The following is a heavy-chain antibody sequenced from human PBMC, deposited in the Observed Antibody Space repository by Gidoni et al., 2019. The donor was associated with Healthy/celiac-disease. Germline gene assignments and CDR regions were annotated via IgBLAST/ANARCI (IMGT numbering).Heavy chain of an antibody. Sequence: EVQLLESGGGLVQPGGSLRLSCAASGFTFSSYTMNWVRQAPGMGLEWVSSISDSGGRTYYADSVKGRFTISRDNSKNTLYLQMNSLRAEDTAVYYCAIYCSSTTCRRFDPWGQGTQVIVSS. CDR1: GFTFSSYT. V-gene: IGHV3-23*01. D-gene: IGHD2-2*01. CDR3: AIYCSSTTCRRFDP. CDR2: ISDSGGRT. J-gene: IGHJ5*02.